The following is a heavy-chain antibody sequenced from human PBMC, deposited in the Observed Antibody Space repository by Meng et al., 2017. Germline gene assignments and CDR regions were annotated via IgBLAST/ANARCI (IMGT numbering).Heavy chain of an antibody. CDR1: GFTFSSYA. Sequence: GESLKISCAASGFTFSSYAMHWVRQAPGKGLEWVAVISYDGSNKYYADSVKGRFTISRDNSKNTLYLQMNSLRAEDTAVYYCARDRNGSSWRLDYWGQGTRVTVSS. CDR2: ISYDGSNK. J-gene: IGHJ4*02. CDR3: ARDRNGSSWRLDY. V-gene: IGHV3-30*04. D-gene: IGHD6-13*01.